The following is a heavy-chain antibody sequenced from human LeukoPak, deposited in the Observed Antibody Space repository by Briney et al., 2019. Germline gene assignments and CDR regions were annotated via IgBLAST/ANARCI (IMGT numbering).Heavy chain of an antibody. J-gene: IGHJ4*02. CDR2: ISWNSGSI. Sequence: GRSLRLSCAASGFTSADYAMHWVRQAPGKGLEWVSGISWNSGSIAYADSVKGRFTISRDNSKNTLYLQMNSLRAEDTAVYYCAKDRRAGEMATIFDYWGQGTLVTVSS. D-gene: IGHD5-24*01. CDR3: AKDRRAGEMATIFDY. V-gene: IGHV3-9*02. CDR1: GFTSADYA.